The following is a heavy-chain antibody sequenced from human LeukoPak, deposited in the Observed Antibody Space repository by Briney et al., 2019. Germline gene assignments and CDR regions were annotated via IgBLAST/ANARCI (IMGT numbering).Heavy chain of an antibody. V-gene: IGHV3-30-3*01. CDR2: ISYDGSKK. J-gene: IGHJ4*02. CDR1: GFTFSFYA. Sequence: GGSLRLSCAASGFTFSFYAVHWVRQAPGKGLEWVAIISYDGSKKYYADSVRGRFSISRDNSMSTLSLQMNSLREEDTAVYFCARNDYGQYYFDYWGRGTLGTVSS. CDR3: ARNDYGQYYFDY. D-gene: IGHD4-17*01.